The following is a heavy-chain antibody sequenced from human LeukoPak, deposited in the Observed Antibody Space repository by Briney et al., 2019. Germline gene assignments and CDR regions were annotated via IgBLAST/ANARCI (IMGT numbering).Heavy chain of an antibody. J-gene: IGHJ3*01. D-gene: IGHD2-15*01. CDR2: INPDGSST. CDR1: GFTLENTW. V-gene: IGHV3-74*01. CDR3: GSGCIGSVRYGRI. Sequence: GGSLRLSCAASGFTLENTWMHWVRQAPGKGLMWVSYINPDGSSTNYADSLKGRFTISRDNAKDTVFLEVNSLRVEDTAVYYCGSGCIGSVRYGRIWGQGTMVTVSS.